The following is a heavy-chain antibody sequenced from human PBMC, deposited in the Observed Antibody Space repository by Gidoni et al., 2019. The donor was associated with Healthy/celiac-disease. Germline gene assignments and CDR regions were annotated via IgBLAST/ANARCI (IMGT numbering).Heavy chain of an antibody. V-gene: IGHV3-23*01. J-gene: IGHJ4*02. Sequence: FTISRDNSKNTLYLQMNSLRAEDTAVYYCAKVQFLEWLLYQTLDYWGQGTLVTVSS. CDR3: AKVQFLEWLLYQTLDY. D-gene: IGHD3-3*01.